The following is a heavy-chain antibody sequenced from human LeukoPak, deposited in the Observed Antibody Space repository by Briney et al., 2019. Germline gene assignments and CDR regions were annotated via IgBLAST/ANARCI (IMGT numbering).Heavy chain of an antibody. CDR2: INTNTGNP. Sequence: ASVKVSCKASGYTFTSYAMNWVRQAPGQGLEWMGWINTNTGNPTYAQGFTGRFVFSLDTSVSTAYLQISSLKAEDTAVYYCARDRGYYDFWSGYYYSGEVDYWGQGSLVTVSS. J-gene: IGHJ4*02. D-gene: IGHD3-3*01. CDR1: GYTFTSYA. V-gene: IGHV7-4-1*02. CDR3: ARDRGYYDFWSGYYYSGEVDY.